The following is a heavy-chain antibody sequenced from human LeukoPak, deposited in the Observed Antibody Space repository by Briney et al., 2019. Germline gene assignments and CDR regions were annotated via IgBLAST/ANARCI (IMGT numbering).Heavy chain of an antibody. CDR1: GGSISSYY. Sequence: SETLSLTCTVSGGSISSYYWSWIRQPPGKGLEWIGYIYYSGSTNYNPSLKSRVTISVDTSKNQFSLKLSSVTAADTAVYYCARVAAVADTNWFNPWGQGTLVTVSS. D-gene: IGHD6-19*01. CDR2: IYYSGST. CDR3: ARVAAVADTNWFNP. J-gene: IGHJ5*02. V-gene: IGHV4-59*01.